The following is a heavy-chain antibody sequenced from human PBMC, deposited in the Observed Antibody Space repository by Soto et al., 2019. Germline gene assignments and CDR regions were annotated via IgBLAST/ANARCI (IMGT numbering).Heavy chain of an antibody. J-gene: IGHJ5*02. CDR2: ISCSGGST. D-gene: IGHD2-8*01. CDR1: GFTFSSYA. Sequence: GGSLRLSCTASGFTFSSYAMSWVRQAPGKGLEWVSAISCSGGSTYYADSVKGQVTISADKSIIPDHMPWSSLKASVNAMYYCARGYCTTNICDPWFDPRGQGTLVTVSS. V-gene: IGHV3-23*01. CDR3: ARGYCTTNICDPWFDP.